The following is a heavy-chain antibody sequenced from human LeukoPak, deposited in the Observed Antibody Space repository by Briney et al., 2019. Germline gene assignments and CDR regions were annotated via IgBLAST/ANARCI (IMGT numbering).Heavy chain of an antibody. Sequence: SETLSLTCTVSGGSVSSGSYYWSWIRQPPGKGLEWIGYIYYSGSTNYNPSLKTRVTISVDTPKNQFSLKVNSVTAADTAVYYCARIVANPDAFDIWGQGTMVTVSS. V-gene: IGHV4-61*01. CDR1: GGSVSSGSYY. CDR2: IYYSGST. CDR3: ARIVANPDAFDI. J-gene: IGHJ3*02. D-gene: IGHD5-12*01.